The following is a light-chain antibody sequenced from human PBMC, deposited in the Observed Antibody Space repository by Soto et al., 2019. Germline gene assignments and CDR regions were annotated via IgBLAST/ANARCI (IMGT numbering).Light chain of an antibody. V-gene: IGKV3-20*01. CDR2: DAS. CDR3: QQYNFWPGLT. J-gene: IGKJ4*01. Sequence: EVVLTQSPVTVSLSPGERATLSCRASQFVASNSLAWYQQKPGQAPRVVIYDASNRATGIPDRFSGSGSGTDFTLTIISLQSEDSAVYYCQQYNFWPGLTFGGGTRVEIK. CDR1: QFVASNS.